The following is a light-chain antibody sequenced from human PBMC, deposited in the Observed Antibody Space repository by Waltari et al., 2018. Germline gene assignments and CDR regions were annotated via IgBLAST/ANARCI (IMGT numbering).Light chain of an antibody. CDR1: HSFTNY. J-gene: IGKJ1*01. Sequence: ELVLTQSPDTLSLSPGERATLSCRASHSFTNYFAWYHQKPGQAPRVLIYSASNRATGVPARFSGSGSGTDFTLTISSLEPEDFAVYYCQQRSNWPRTFGQGTKVEVK. CDR3: QQRSNWPRT. CDR2: SAS. V-gene: IGKV3-11*01.